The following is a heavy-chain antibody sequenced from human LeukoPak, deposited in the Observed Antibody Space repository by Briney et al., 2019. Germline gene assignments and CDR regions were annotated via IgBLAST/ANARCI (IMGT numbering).Heavy chain of an antibody. CDR3: AKWRVKDYSNFNVRYYFDY. CDR2: ITGSGGST. V-gene: IGHV3-23*01. D-gene: IGHD4-11*01. J-gene: IGHJ4*02. Sequence: GGSLRLSCAASGFTFNSFGMSWVRQAPGKGLEWVSAITGSGGSTYYADSVKGRFTISRVNSKNTLYLQTNSLRAEDTAVYYCAKWRVKDYSNFNVRYYFDYWGQGTLVTVSS. CDR1: GFTFNSFG.